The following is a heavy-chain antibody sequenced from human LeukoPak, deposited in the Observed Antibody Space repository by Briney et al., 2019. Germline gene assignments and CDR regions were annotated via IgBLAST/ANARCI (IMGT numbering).Heavy chain of an antibody. CDR2: IYTSGST. CDR3: ARGYCSSTSCHTAEIDYMDV. CDR1: GGSISSGSYY. V-gene: IGHV4-61*02. D-gene: IGHD2-2*02. J-gene: IGHJ6*03. Sequence: KPSETLSLTCTVSGGSISSGSYYWSWIRQPAGKGLEWIGRIYTSGSTNYNPSLKSRVTISVDTSKNQFSLKLSSVTAADTAVYYCARGYCSSTSCHTAEIDYMDVWGKGTTVTVSS.